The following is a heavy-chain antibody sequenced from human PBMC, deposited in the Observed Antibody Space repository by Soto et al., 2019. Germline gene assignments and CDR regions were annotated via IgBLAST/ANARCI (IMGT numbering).Heavy chain of an antibody. V-gene: IGHV3-48*01. D-gene: IGHD3-9*01. CDR1: GFTSSSYS. CDR3: ASYDILTGYYKTFDY. CDR2: ISSSSSTI. J-gene: IGHJ4*02. Sequence: GGPLRLSCAASGFTSSSYSMNWVRQAPGKGLEWVSYISSSSSTIYYADSVKGRFTISRDNAKNSLYLQMNSLRAEDTAVYYCASYDILTGYYKTFDYWGQGTLVTVSS.